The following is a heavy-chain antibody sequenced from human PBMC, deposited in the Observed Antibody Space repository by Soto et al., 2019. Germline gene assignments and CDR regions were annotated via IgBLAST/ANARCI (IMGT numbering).Heavy chain of an antibody. CDR3: ARVRLYSSSWYAFDI. V-gene: IGHV4-4*07. Sequence: PSATLSLTCSVSGGSISSYYWSWIRQPAGKGLEWIGRIYTSGSTNYNPSLKSRVTMSVDTSKNQFSLKLSSVTAADTAVYYCARVRLYSSSWYAFDIWGQGTMVTVSS. CDR1: GGSISSYY. D-gene: IGHD6-13*01. CDR2: IYTSGST. J-gene: IGHJ3*02.